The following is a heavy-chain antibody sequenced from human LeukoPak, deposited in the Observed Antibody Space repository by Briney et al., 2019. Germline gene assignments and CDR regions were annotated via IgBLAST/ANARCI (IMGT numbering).Heavy chain of an antibody. CDR3: ARTYSSGWYRGDWFDP. CDR2: IYYSGST. J-gene: IGHJ5*02. D-gene: IGHD6-19*01. Sequence: SETLSLTCTVSGGSISSGGYYWSWIRQHPGKGLEWIGYIYYSGSTNYNPSLKSRVTISVDTSKNQFSLKLSSVTAADTAVYYCARTYSSGWYRGDWFDPWGQGTLVTVSS. V-gene: IGHV4-61*08. CDR1: GGSISSGGYY.